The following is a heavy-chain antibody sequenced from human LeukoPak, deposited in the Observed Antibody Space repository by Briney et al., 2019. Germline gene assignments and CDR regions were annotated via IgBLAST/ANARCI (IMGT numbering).Heavy chain of an antibody. V-gene: IGHV1-69*02. CDR1: GGTCSSYT. D-gene: IGHD2-2*01. Sequence: SVKVSCKASGGTCSSYTISWVRQAPGQGLEWMGRIIPILGIANYAQKFQGRVTITADKSTSTAYMELSSLRSEDTAEYYCARGYCSSTSCYAGGYYYYMDVWGKGTTVTVSS. CDR2: IIPILGIA. J-gene: IGHJ6*03. CDR3: ARGYCSSTSCYAGGYYYYMDV.